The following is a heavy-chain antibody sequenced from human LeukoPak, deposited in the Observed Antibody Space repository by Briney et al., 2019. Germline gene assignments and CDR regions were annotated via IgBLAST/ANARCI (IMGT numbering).Heavy chain of an antibody. D-gene: IGHD6-19*01. CDR1: GYTFTSYG. Sequence: GASVKVSCKASGYTFTSYGISWVRQAPGQGLEWMGWISAYNGNTNYAQKLQGRVTMTTDTSTSTAYMELSSLRSEDTAVYYCASTKYSSGWYEPYFDYWGQGTLVTVSS. J-gene: IGHJ4*02. V-gene: IGHV1-18*01. CDR2: ISAYNGNT. CDR3: ASTKYSSGWYEPYFDY.